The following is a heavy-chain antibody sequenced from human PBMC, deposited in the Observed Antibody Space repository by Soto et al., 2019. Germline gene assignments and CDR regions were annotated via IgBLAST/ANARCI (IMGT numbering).Heavy chain of an antibody. CDR1: GFTFSSYA. D-gene: IGHD3-9*01. CDR2: ISGSGGST. V-gene: IGHV3-23*01. CDR3: AKDDYDILTGYSNHDAFDI. Sequence: EVQLLESGGGLVQPGGSLRLSCAASGFTFSSYAMSWVRQAPGKGPEWVSAISGSGGSTYYADSVKGRFTISRDNSKNTLYLQMNSLRAEDTAVYYCAKDDYDILTGYSNHDAFDIWGQGTMVTVSS. J-gene: IGHJ3*02.